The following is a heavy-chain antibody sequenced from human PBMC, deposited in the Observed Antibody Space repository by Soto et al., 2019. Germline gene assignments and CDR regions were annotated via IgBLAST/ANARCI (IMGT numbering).Heavy chain of an antibody. Sequence: SETLSLTXTVSGGSISSGGYYYNWIRQHPGTGLEWIGYIYYSGSTYYNPSLKSRVTISVDTSKNQFSLKLSSVTAADTAVYYCARGIAMAGNWFDPWGQGTLVTVSS. D-gene: IGHD6-19*01. CDR2: IYYSGST. J-gene: IGHJ5*02. CDR3: ARGIAMAGNWFDP. V-gene: IGHV4-31*02. CDR1: GGSISSGGYY.